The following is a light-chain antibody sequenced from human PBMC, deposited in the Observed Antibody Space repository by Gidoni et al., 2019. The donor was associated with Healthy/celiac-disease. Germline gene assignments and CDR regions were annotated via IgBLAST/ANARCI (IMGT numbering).Light chain of an antibody. V-gene: IGKV3-20*01. Sequence: EIELTQSPGTLSLSPGDRATLSCRASQSVSSSYLAWYQQKPGQAPRLLIYGASSRANGIPDRFMGSGSGTDFTLTFSRLEPEDFAVYYCQQDGSSPWTFXQXTKVEIK. J-gene: IGKJ1*01. CDR3: QQDGSSPWT. CDR2: GAS. CDR1: QSVSSSY.